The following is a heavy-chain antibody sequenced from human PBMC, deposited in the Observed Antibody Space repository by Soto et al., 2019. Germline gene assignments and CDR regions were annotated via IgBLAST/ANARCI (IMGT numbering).Heavy chain of an antibody. V-gene: IGHV3-30-3*01. D-gene: IGHD3-9*01. CDR1: GFTFSGYA. CDR2: ISYDGGNK. Sequence: GGSLRLSCAASGFTFSGYAMHWVRQAPGKGLEWVAVISYDGGNKYYADSVKGRFTISRDNSKNTLYLQMNGLRPEDAAVYYCARDQYDILTGPNYWGQGTLVTVSS. J-gene: IGHJ4*02. CDR3: ARDQYDILTGPNY.